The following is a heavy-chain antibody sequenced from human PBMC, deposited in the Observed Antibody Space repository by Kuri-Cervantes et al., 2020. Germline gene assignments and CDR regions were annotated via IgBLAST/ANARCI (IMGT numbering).Heavy chain of an antibody. Sequence: SETLSLTCAVYGGSFSGYYWSWIRQPPGKGLEWIGEINHSGNTNYNPSLKSRVTISVDTSKNQFSLKLSSVTAADTAVYYCARSSGSYYYAFDIWGQGTMVTVSS. V-gene: IGHV4-34*01. CDR1: GGSFSGYY. J-gene: IGHJ3*02. CDR2: INHSGNT. CDR3: ARSSGSYYYAFDI. D-gene: IGHD1-26*01.